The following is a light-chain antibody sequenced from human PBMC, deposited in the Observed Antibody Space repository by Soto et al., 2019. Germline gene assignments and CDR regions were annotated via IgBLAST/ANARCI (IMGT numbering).Light chain of an antibody. CDR1: QISSY. CDR3: QQTYSIPPT. J-gene: IGKJ4*01. Sequence: DIQMTQSPSSLSASVGDRVTITCRASQISSYLNWYQQKPGKAPKLLIYGASTLQSGVPSRFSGSGSGTEFTLSISSPQPEDFATYYCQQTYSIPPTFGGGTKVEIK. V-gene: IGKV1-39*01. CDR2: GAS.